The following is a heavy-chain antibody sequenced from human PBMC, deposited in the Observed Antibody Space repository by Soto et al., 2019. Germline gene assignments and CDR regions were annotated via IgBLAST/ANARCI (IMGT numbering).Heavy chain of an antibody. CDR1: GGSVNSDSYY. D-gene: IGHD3-22*01. J-gene: IGHJ4*02. CDR2: IYYSGST. V-gene: IGHV4-61*01. CDR3: ARETFYYDSSGPFPFDY. Sequence: QVQLQESGPGLVKPSETLSLTCTVSGGSVNSDSYYWNWIRQPPGKGLEWIGYIYYSGSTNYNPSLKSRVTISVDTSKNQFSLRLSSVTAADTAVYYCARETFYYDSSGPFPFDYWGQGTLVTVSS.